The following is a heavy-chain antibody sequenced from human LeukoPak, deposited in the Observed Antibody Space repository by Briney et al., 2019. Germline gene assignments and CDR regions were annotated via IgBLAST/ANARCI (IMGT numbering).Heavy chain of an antibody. CDR1: GYTFTGYY. Sequence: ASVKVSCKASGYTFTGYYMHWVRQAPGQGLEWMGQINPNSGGTNYAQKFQGRVTMTRDTSISTAYMELSRLRSDDTAVYYCARDGYNFFQIDYWGQGTLVTVFS. CDR2: INPNSGGT. J-gene: IGHJ4*02. V-gene: IGHV1-2*06. CDR3: ARDGYNFFQIDY. D-gene: IGHD5-24*01.